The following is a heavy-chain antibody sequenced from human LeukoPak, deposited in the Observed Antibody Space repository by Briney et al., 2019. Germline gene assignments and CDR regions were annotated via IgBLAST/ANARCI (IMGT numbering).Heavy chain of an antibody. D-gene: IGHD6-6*01. V-gene: IGHV3-23*01. Sequence: GGSLRLSCAASGFTFSTYAMSWVRQAPGKGLEWVSAISRSGGSTAYADSVKGRFTISRDNSKNTLYLQMNSLRVEDTAVYYCAKDTYSSSTYNDYWGQGTLVTVSS. CDR3: AKDTYSSSTYNDY. J-gene: IGHJ4*02. CDR2: ISRSGGST. CDR1: GFTFSTYA.